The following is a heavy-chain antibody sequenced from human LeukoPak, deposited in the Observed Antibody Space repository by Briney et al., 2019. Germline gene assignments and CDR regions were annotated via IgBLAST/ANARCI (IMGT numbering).Heavy chain of an antibody. CDR1: GGTFSSYA. V-gene: IGHV1-69*04. CDR3: ARDRHDILTGYHGFDY. J-gene: IGHJ4*02. D-gene: IGHD3-9*01. Sequence: ASVKVSCKASGGTFSSYAISWVRQAPGQGLEWMGTIIPIVGIANYAQKFQGRVTITADKSTSTAYMELSSLRSEDTAVYYCARDRHDILTGYHGFDYWGQGTLVTVSS. CDR2: IIPIVGIA.